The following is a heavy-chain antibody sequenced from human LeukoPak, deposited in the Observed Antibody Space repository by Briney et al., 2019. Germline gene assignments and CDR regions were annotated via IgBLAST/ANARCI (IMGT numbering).Heavy chain of an antibody. CDR3: ARGRGRTSYGSGSYYNSPSPYMDV. V-gene: IGHV4-34*01. Sequence: SETLSLTCAVYGGTFSGYYWSWIRQPPGKGLEWIGEINHSGSTNYNPSLKSRVTISVDTSKNQFSLKLSSVTAADTAVYYCARGRGRTSYGSGSYYNSPSPYMDVWGKGTTVTVSS. J-gene: IGHJ6*03. D-gene: IGHD3-10*01. CDR1: GGTFSGYY. CDR2: INHSGST.